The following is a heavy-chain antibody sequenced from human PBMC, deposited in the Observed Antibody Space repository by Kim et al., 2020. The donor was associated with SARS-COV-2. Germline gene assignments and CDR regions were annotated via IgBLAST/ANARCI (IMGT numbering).Heavy chain of an antibody. D-gene: IGHD7-27*01. V-gene: IGHV3-7*01. J-gene: IGHJ3*02. CDR1: GFPFTTYW. Sequence: GGSLRLSCAASGFPFTTYWMAWVRQAPGKEMQWVANIKQGGSENDYVDSVKGRFTISRDNAKNSLYLQMNSMRVEDTAVYYCVRENWGDLDIWGQGILV. CDR2: IKQGGSEN. CDR3: VRENWGDLDI.